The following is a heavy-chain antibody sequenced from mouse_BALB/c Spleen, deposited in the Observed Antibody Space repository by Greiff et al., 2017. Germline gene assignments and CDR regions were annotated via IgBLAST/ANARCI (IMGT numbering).Heavy chain of an antibody. CDR2: IYPGDGDT. Sequence: VQLQQSGPELVKPGASVKISCKASGYAFSSSWMNWVKQRPGQGLEWIGRIYPGDGDTNYNGKFKGKATLTADKSSSTAYMQLSSLTSVDSAVYFCARSGDYDEDYWGQGTTLTVSS. CDR3: ARSGDYDEDY. D-gene: IGHD2-4*01. J-gene: IGHJ2*01. V-gene: IGHV1-82*01. CDR1: GYAFSSSW.